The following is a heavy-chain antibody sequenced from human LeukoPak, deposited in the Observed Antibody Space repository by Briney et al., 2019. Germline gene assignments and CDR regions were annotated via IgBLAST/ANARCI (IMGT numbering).Heavy chain of an antibody. V-gene: IGHV3-23*01. CDR2: ISGSGGST. CDR1: GFIFSSYG. J-gene: IGHJ2*01. Sequence: GGSLRLSCAASGFIFSSYGMHWVRQAPGKGLEWVSAISGSGGSTYYADSVKGRFTISRDNSKNTLYLQMNSLRAEDTAVYYCAKDRGGNWYFDLWGRGTLVTVSS. D-gene: IGHD2-15*01. CDR3: AKDRGGNWYFDL.